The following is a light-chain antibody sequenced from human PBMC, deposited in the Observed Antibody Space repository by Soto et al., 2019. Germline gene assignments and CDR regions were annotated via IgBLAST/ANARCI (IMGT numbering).Light chain of an antibody. CDR2: DVS. Sequence: QSVLTQPASVSGSPGQSITISCTGASSDIGDYNSVTWYQQHPGKAPKLLIYDVSNRPSGVSDRFSGSESGDTASLTISGLQAEDEAHYHCSAYSSSSTPYVFGTGTKLTVL. CDR3: SAYSSSSTPYV. V-gene: IGLV2-14*03. CDR1: SSDIGDYNS. J-gene: IGLJ1*01.